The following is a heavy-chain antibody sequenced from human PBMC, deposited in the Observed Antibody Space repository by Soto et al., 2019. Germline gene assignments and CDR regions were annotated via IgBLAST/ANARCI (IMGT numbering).Heavy chain of an antibody. D-gene: IGHD3-22*01. CDR1: GYTFRNNW. V-gene: IGHV5-10-1*01. CDR3: ARHGGAQYVSSGYHYDLDY. CDR2: IDLTDSYT. J-gene: IGHJ4*02. Sequence: GESLKISCKGSGYTFRNNWITWVRQMPGKGLEWMGRIDLTDSYTSYSSSFQGHVSFSADTSINTTYLQLSSLRASDTAMYYCARHGGAQYVSSGYHYDLDYWGQGTPVTVSS.